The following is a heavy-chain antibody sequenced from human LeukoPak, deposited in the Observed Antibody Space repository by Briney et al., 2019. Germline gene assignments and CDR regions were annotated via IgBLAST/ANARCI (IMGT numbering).Heavy chain of an antibody. CDR1: GFSLSTSGVG. D-gene: IGHD6-6*01. Sequence: SGPTLVKPTQTLTLTCTFSGFSLSTSGVGVGWIRQPPGKALEWLALIYWDDDKRYSPSLKSRLTITKDTSKNQVVLTMTNMDPVDTATYYCAHRSSIAVTHAFDIWGQGTMVTVSS. J-gene: IGHJ3*02. CDR2: IYWDDDK. V-gene: IGHV2-5*02. CDR3: AHRSSIAVTHAFDI.